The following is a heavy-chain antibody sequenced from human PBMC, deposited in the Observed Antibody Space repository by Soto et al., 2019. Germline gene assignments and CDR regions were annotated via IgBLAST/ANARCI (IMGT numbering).Heavy chain of an antibody. J-gene: IGHJ4*02. CDR3: ARGVHGGYYLGNFDY. Sequence: GASVTASCKASGGTFSSYAISWVRQAPGQGLEWMGGIIPIFGTANYAQKFQGRVTITADESTSTAYMELSSLRYEDTAVYYCARGVHGGYYLGNFDYWGQGTLVTVSS. CDR1: GGTFSSYA. CDR2: IIPIFGTA. D-gene: IGHD1-26*01. V-gene: IGHV1-69*13.